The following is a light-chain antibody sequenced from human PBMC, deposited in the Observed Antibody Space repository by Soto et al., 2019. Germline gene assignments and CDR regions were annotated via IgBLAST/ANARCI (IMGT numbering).Light chain of an antibody. J-gene: IGLJ3*02. CDR1: SSDVGGYNY. CDR2: DVS. V-gene: IGLV2-11*01. CDR3: CSYAGSHFV. Sequence: QSALTQPRSVSGSPGQSVTISCTGSSSDVGGYNYVFWYQQYPGKAPKLMIFDVSERPSGVPDRFSGSKSGNTASLTISGLQPDDEADYYCCSYAGSHFVFGGGTKLTVL.